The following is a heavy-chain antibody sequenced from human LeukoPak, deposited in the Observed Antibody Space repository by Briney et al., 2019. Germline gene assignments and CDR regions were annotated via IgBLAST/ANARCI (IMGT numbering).Heavy chain of an antibody. J-gene: IGHJ5*02. CDR3: ATSRESGGWFDP. CDR2: MNPNSGNT. CDR1: GYTFASYD. D-gene: IGHD3-10*01. V-gene: IGHV1-8*01. Sequence: ASVKVSCKASGYTFASYDINWMRQATGQGLEWMGWMNPNSGNTGYAQKFQGRVTMTRNTSISTAYMELSSLRSEDTAVYYCATSRESGGWFDPWGQGTLVTVSS.